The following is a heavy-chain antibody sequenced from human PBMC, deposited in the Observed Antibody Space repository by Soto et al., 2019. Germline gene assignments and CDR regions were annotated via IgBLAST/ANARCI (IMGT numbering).Heavy chain of an antibody. D-gene: IGHD5-18*01. CDR2: IYSTGST. CDR3: ARVRGYTHGYDPRYYFDY. Sequence: SETLSLTCTVSGVSVSSGSYYWSWIRQPPGKGLEWIGHIYSTGSTNYNPSLKSRATISADTSKNQFSLKLNSVTAADTAVYYCARVRGYTHGYDPRYYFDYWGQGILVTV. V-gene: IGHV4-61*01. CDR1: GVSVSSGSYY. J-gene: IGHJ4*02.